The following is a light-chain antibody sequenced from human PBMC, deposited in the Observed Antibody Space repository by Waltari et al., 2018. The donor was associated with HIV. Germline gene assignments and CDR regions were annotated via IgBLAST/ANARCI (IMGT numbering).Light chain of an antibody. V-gene: IGLV1-44*01. J-gene: IGLJ2*01. CDR1: SSNIGSNA. CDR3: ASWDDSLSALL. Sequence: QSVLTQPPSASGTPGQRVTISCSGSSSNIGSNAVNWFPHLSGPAPRLLIHSDNQRPSGVPDRVSGSKSGTSASLAITGLQSEDEAVYYCASWDDSLSALLFGGGTRLTVL. CDR2: SDN.